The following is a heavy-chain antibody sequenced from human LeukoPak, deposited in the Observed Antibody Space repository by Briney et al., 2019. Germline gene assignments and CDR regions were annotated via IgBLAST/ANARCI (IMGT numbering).Heavy chain of an antibody. CDR1: GFTFSSYA. J-gene: IGHJ4*02. D-gene: IGHD1-26*01. CDR2: ISGSGDNT. V-gene: IGHV3-23*01. CDR3: ARGGSYRDY. Sequence: GGSLRLSCAASGFTFSSYAMSWVRQAPGKGLEWVSGISGSGDNTYYADSVKGRFTISRDNSKNTLYVQVNSLGTEDTAAYYCARGGSYRDYWGQGTLVTVSS.